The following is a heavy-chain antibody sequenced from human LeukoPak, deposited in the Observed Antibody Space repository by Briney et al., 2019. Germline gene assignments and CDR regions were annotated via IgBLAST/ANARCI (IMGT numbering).Heavy chain of an antibody. D-gene: IGHD1-26*01. CDR1: GFTFTIYG. V-gene: IGHV3-30*18. J-gene: IGHJ3*02. CDR3: AKLGSGSDPGAFDI. CDR2: ISYDGSNK. Sequence: GGAPRLSCAASGFTFTIYGMHWGPDAPGKGVGWVADISYDGSNKYYADSVKGRFTISRDNSKNTLYLQMNSLRAEDTAVYYCAKLGSGSDPGAFDIWGQGTMVTVSS.